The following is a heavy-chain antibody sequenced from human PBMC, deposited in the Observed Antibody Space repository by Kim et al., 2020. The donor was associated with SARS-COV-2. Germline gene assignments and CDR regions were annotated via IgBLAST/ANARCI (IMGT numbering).Heavy chain of an antibody. CDR2: ISADGRST. D-gene: IGHD2-21*02. Sequence: GGSLRLSCAASGFTFDDSAMHWVRQTPGKGLEWVSFISADGRSTYYADSVKGRFTVSRDNHRNSLYLQMKALRTEDTAFYYCAKDAGYTANLFCDNWGQG. J-gene: IGHJ4*02. CDR3: AKDAGYTANLFCDN. V-gene: IGHV3-43*02. CDR1: GFTFDDSA.